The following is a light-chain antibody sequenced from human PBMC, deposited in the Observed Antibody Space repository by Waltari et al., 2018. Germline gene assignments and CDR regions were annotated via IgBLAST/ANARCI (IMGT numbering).Light chain of an antibody. CDR2: GAS. V-gene: IGKV3-15*01. Sequence: EIVMPQSPATLSVSPGEGATLSCRASQSVTSLAWYQQKPGQAPRLLIYGASTRATGIPARFSGSGSGTEFTLTISSLQSEDLAVYYCQQYNKGLDTFGQGTKLEIK. CDR1: QSVTS. J-gene: IGKJ2*01. CDR3: QQYNKGLDT.